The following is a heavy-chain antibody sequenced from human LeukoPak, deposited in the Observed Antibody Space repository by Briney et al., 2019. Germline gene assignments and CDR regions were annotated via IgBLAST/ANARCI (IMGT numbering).Heavy chain of an antibody. V-gene: IGHV3-21*01. CDR1: GFTFSSYS. CDR2: ISGSSSYI. J-gene: IGHJ3*02. CDR3: ARASPLHYYDSSGYPGPHDAFDI. D-gene: IGHD3-22*01. Sequence: GGSLRLSCAASGFTFSSYSMNWVRQAPGKGLEWVSSISGSSSYIYYADAVKGRFTISRDDAKNSLYLQMNSLRAEDTAVYYCARASPLHYYDSSGYPGPHDAFDIWGQGTMVTVSS.